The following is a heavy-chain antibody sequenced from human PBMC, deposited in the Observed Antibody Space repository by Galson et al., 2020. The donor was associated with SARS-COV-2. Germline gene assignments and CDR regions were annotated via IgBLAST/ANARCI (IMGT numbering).Heavy chain of an antibody. CDR3: AKDTAELLLWFGELSPFDY. D-gene: IGHD3-10*01. Sequence: GGSLRLSCAASGFTFSSYGMHWVRQAPGKGLEWVAVISYDGSNKYYADSVKGRFTISRDNSKKTLYLQMNSLRAEDTAVYYCAKDTAELLLWFGELSPFDYWGQGALVTVSS. CDR2: ISYDGSNK. V-gene: IGHV3-30*18. CDR1: GFTFSSYG. J-gene: IGHJ4*02.